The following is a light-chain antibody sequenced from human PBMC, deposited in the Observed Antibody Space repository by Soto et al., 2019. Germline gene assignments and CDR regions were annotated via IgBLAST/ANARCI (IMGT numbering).Light chain of an antibody. CDR2: GSS. Sequence: EVVLTQSPGTLSLSPGERATLSCRASQGVSNSYLAWYQQKPGQSPKLLIFGSSDRATGIPDRFSGSGSGTDFTHTISRLEPEDFAVYYCQQYGSSPPYTFGQGTKLEIK. V-gene: IGKV3-20*01. CDR1: QGVSNSY. CDR3: QQYGSSPPYT. J-gene: IGKJ2*01.